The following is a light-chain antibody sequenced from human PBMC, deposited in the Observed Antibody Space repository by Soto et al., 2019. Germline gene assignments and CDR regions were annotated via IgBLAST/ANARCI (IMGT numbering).Light chain of an antibody. CDR2: GDR. CDR3: CSHEIGRTLL. Sequence: QSVLTQPASASGSPGQSVTISCTGSSSDIGYYTFVSWYQQHPSKAPRLMIYGDRDRASGVSNRFSGSKSGNTASLTISGLQPEDEADYYCCSHEIGRTLLCGGGTKLTVL. J-gene: IGLJ2*01. V-gene: IGLV2-23*01. CDR1: SSDIGYYTF.